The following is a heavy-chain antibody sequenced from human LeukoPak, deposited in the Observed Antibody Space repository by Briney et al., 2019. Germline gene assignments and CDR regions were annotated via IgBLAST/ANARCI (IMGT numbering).Heavy chain of an antibody. V-gene: IGHV4-4*07. D-gene: IGHD3-10*01. Sequence: SETLSLTCTVSGGSISGYFWAWIRQPAGKGLEWIGRIQSSGSTNYNPSLKSRVTMSVDTSRNQFSLQLTSVTAADTAVYFCATDPAGHGEYFDYWGQGALVTVSS. CDR3: ATDPAGHGEYFDY. J-gene: IGHJ4*02. CDR2: IQSSGST. CDR1: GGSISGYF.